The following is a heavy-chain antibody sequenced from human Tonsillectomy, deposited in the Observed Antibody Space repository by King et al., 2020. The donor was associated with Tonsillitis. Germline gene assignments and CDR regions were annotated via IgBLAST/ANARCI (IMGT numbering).Heavy chain of an antibody. CDR3: VRAVRQVFASGTSMDYGFDP. CDR1: GGSISSYY. Sequence: VQLQESGPGLVKPSETLSLSCTVSGGSISSYYWSWIRQPPGQGLEWIGYVYYTGSTNSNPSLKSRVSMSVDTSKNQFSLKLTSVTSADTAVYYCVRAVRQVFASGTSMDYGFDPWGQGTLVTVSS. D-gene: IGHD3-10*01. V-gene: IGHV4-59*01. CDR2: VYYTGST. J-gene: IGHJ5*02.